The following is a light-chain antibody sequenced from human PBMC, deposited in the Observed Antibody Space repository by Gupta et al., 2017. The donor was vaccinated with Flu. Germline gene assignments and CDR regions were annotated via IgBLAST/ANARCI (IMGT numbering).Light chain of an antibody. CDR3: QHGHSTLGT. Sequence: IQMTHPPSSLSASVGDRVTITCQASQGISSYLNWYQQKPGKAPKLLIYSGSSLQSGVPSRFSDSRSGTDFTLTISRLQPEDFASYYCQHGHSTLGTFGQGTKVEIK. CDR1: QGISSY. CDR2: SGS. J-gene: IGKJ1*01. V-gene: IGKV1-39*01.